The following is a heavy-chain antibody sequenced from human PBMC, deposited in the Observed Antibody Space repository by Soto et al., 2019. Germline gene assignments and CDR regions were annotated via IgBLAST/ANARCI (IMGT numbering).Heavy chain of an antibody. D-gene: IGHD2-2*02. CDR1: GFTFSNAW. CDR3: TTHDCSSTSCYTYYYYDMDV. Sequence: GGSLRLSCAASGFTFSNAWMSWVRQAPGKGLEWVGRIKSKTDGGTTDYAAPVKGRFTISRDDSKNTLYLQMNSLKTEDTAVYYCTTHDCSSTSCYTYYYYDMDVWGKGTTVTVSS. J-gene: IGHJ6*03. CDR2: IKSKTDGGTT. V-gene: IGHV3-15*01.